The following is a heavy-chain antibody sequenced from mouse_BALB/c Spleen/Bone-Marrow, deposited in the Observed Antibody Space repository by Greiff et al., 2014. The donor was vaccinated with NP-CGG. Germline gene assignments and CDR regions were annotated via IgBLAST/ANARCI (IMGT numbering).Heavy chain of an antibody. CDR3: ARGYYGSSYLFDY. J-gene: IGHJ2*01. CDR2: ISTYSGNT. CDR1: GYTFTDYA. D-gene: IGHD1-1*01. Sequence: LVESGPELVRPGVSVKISCKGSGYTFTDYAMHWVKQSHAKSLEWIGVISTYSGNTNYNQKFKGKATMTVDKSSNTAYMELARLTSEDSSIYYCARGYYGSSYLFDYWGQGTTLTVSS. V-gene: IGHV1S137*01.